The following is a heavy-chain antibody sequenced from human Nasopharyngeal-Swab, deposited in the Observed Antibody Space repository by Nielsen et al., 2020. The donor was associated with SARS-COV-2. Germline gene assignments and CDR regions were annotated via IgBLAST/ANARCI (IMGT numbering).Heavy chain of an antibody. J-gene: IGHJ6*02. CDR3: ATGAAVAGTPISYYYYYGMDV. CDR1: GYTLTELS. V-gene: IGHV1-24*01. Sequence: ASVKVSCKVSGYTLTELSMHWVRQPPGNGLEWMGGFDPEDGETLYAQKFQGRVTMTEDTSTDTAYMELSSLRSEDTAVYYCATGAAVAGTPISYYYYYGMDVWGQGTTVTVSS. CDR2: FDPEDGET. D-gene: IGHD6-19*01.